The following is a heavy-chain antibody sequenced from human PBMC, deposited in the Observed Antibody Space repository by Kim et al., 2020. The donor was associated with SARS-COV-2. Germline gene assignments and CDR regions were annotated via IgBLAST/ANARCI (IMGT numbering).Heavy chain of an antibody. CDR2: IIPAFGTP. CDR1: GDTFTTNA. CDR3: ARDRGVATIWTLDY. D-gene: IGHD5-12*01. Sequence: SVKVSCKASGDTFTTNAISWVRQAPGEGLEWMGGIIPAFGTPNYEEKFRGRITITADEATTTAYLEINRLRSEDTAVYYCARDRGVATIWTLDYWGQGTLVTVSS. V-gene: IGHV1-69*13. J-gene: IGHJ4*02.